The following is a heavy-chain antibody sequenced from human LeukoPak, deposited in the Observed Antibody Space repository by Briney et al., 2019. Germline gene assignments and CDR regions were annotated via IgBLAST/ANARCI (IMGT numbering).Heavy chain of an antibody. J-gene: IGHJ6*02. V-gene: IGHV1-69*19. CDR3: AREDCSSTSCYIYYGMDV. CDR1: GGTFSSYA. D-gene: IGHD2-2*02. Sequence: SVKVSCTASGGTFSSYAISWVRQAPGQGLEWMGGIIPIFGTANYAQKFQGRVTITADESTSTAYTELSSLRSEDTAVYYCAREDCSSTSCYIYYGMDVWGQGTTVTVSS. CDR2: IIPIFGTA.